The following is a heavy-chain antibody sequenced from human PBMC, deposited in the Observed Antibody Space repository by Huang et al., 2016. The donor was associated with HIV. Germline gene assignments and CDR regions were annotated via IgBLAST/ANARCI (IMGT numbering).Heavy chain of an antibody. CDR1: GYAFTSYY. J-gene: IGHJ4*02. D-gene: IGHD3-22*01. CDR2: INPRDGST. V-gene: IGHV1-46*01. Sequence: QVQLVQSGAEVKKPGASVKVSCKASGYAFTSYYMHWVRQAPGQGLEWMGIINPRDGSTSYAQKFQGRVTTTRDTSTNTVFMELSSLGSEDTAVYYCARDRDFYDSSGYWGFNYFDYWGQGTLVTVSS. CDR3: ARDRDFYDSSGYWGFNYFDY.